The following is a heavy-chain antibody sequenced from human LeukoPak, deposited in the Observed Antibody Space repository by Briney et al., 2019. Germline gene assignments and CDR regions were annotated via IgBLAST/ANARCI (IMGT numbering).Heavy chain of an antibody. J-gene: IGHJ4*02. D-gene: IGHD6-13*01. V-gene: IGHV4-38-2*01. CDR3: ARRLGVAASAYDY. Sequence: SETLSLTCAVSGYSISSGNYWGWLRQLPERGPEWIGSIHHTGNTYYNPSLKSRVTILVDTSKNQFSLRLSSVTAADTAVYYCARRLGVAASAYDYWGQGAVVTVSS. CDR2: IHHTGNT. CDR1: GYSISSGNY.